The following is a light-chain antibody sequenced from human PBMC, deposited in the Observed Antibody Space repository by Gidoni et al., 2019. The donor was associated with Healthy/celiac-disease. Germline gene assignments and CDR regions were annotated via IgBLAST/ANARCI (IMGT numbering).Light chain of an antibody. CDR1: QSVSSN. V-gene: IGKV3-15*01. J-gene: IGKJ1*01. CDR3: QQYNNWPPKT. CDR2: GAS. Sequence: SSATLSVAPGERATISCRASQSVSSNLAWYQQKTGQAPRLLIYGASTRATGIPARFSGSGSGTEFTLTISSLQSEDFAVYYCQQYNNWPPKTFGQGTKVEIK.